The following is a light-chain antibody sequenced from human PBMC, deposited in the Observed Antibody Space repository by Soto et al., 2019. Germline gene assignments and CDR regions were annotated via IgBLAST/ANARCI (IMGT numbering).Light chain of an antibody. J-gene: IGKJ4*01. V-gene: IGKV3-15*01. CDR3: QQYHTSPIT. Sequence: DIVMTQSPATLSVAPGERVTFSCRASQGVSRKLAWYQHKPGQAPRLLISGASTGATGIPARFSGSGSGTDFTLTISSLQSEDCAIYYCQQYHTSPITFGGGTKVEIK. CDR1: QGVSRK. CDR2: GAS.